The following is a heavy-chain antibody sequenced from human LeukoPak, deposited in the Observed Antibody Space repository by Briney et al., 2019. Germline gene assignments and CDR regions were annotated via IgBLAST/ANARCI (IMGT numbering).Heavy chain of an antibody. Sequence: GGSLRLSCAASGFTFSDHYVDWVRQAPGKGLEWVSAISGSGGSTYYADSVRGRFTISRDNSKNTLYLQMNSLRAEDTAVYYCAKDPHATTDSSSWYHPYGMDVWGQGTTVTVSS. D-gene: IGHD6-13*01. J-gene: IGHJ6*02. CDR2: ISGSGGST. CDR3: AKDPHATTDSSSWYHPYGMDV. V-gene: IGHV3-23*01. CDR1: GFTFSDHY.